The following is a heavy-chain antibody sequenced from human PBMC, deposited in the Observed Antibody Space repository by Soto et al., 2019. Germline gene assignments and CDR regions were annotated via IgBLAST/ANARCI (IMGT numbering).Heavy chain of an antibody. J-gene: IGHJ5*02. D-gene: IGHD3-10*01. CDR3: ARLREYYYGSGSYYWFDP. V-gene: IGHV4-30-2*01. CDR1: GGSISSGGYS. Sequence: SSEILSLTCAVSGGSISSGGYSWSWIRQPPGKGLEWIGYIYHSGSTYYNPSLKSRVTISVDTSKNQFSLKLSSVTAADTAVYYCARLREYYYGSGSYYWFDPWGQGTLVTVSS. CDR2: IYHSGST.